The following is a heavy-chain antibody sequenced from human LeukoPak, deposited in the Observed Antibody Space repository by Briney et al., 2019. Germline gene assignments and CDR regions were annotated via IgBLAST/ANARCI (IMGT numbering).Heavy chain of an antibody. V-gene: IGHV4-38-2*01. D-gene: IGHD5/OR15-5a*01. CDR1: GYSISSGYY. CDR3: ARVSVEGVDY. CDR2: IYHSGST. J-gene: IGHJ4*02. Sequence: PSETLSLTCAVSGYSISSGYYWGWIRQPPGKGLEWIGSIYHSGSTYYNPSLKSRVTISVDTSKNQFSLKLSSVPAADTAVYYCARVSVEGVDYWGQGTLVTVSS.